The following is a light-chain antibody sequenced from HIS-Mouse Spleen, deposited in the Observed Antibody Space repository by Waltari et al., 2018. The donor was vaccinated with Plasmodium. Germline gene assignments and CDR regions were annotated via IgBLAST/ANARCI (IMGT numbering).Light chain of an antibody. J-gene: IGKJ4*01. CDR3: QQRSNWPRVLT. V-gene: IGKV3-11*01. CDR2: DAS. CDR1: QSVSSY. Sequence: ESVLTQSPATLSWSPGERATLSCRASQSVSSYLAWYQQKPGQAPRLLIYDASNRATGIPARFSGSGSGTDFTLTISSLEPEDFAVYYCQQRSNWPRVLTFGGGTKVEIK.